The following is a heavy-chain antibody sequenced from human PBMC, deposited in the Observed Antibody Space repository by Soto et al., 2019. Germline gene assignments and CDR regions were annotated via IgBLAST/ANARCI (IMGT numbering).Heavy chain of an antibody. CDR3: ARTGYSSSRGAFDI. V-gene: IGHV4-59*01. Sequence: QVQLQESGPGLVKPSETLSLTCTVSGGSSLSYYWSWIRQPPGKGLEWIGYVYNSGSTSYNPSLKSRVTISVDTSKNQFALTLSSVTAADTAVYYCARTGYSSSRGAFDIWGQGTMVTVSS. D-gene: IGHD6-13*01. CDR2: VYNSGST. J-gene: IGHJ3*02. CDR1: GGSSLSYY.